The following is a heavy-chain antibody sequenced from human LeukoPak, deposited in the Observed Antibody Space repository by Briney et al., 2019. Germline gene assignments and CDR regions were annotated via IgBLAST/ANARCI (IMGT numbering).Heavy chain of an antibody. V-gene: IGHV4-34*01. CDR2: FNHSGST. CDR1: GGSFSGYY. Sequence: SETLSLTCAVYGGSFSGYYWSWVSQPPGNGMEWNGEFNHSGSTNYDPALKSRVTISVDTSKNQFSLKLSSVTAADTAVYYCARATGLYYGYVWGSYRSPYYFDYWGQGTLVSVS. CDR3: ARATGLYYGYVWGSYRSPYYFDY. J-gene: IGHJ4*02. D-gene: IGHD3-16*02.